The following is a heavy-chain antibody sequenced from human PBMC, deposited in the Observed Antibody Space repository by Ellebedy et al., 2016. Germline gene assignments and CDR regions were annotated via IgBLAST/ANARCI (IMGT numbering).Heavy chain of an antibody. D-gene: IGHD2-2*01. CDR2: MNPNSGNT. CDR3: ARGSIPSCSSTSCYGGYYYYYGMDV. CDR1: GYTFTSYD. V-gene: IGHV1-8*01. J-gene: IGHJ6*02. Sequence: ASVKVSCXASGYTFTSYDINWVRQATGQGLEWMGWMNPNSGNTGYAQKFQGRVTMTRNTSISTAYMELSSLRSEDTAVYYCARGSIPSCSSTSCYGGYYYYYGMDVWGQGTTVTVSS.